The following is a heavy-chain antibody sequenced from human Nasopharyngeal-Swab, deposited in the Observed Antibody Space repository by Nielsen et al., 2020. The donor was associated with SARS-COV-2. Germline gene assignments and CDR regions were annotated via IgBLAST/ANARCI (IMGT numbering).Heavy chain of an antibody. CDR2: IYAGDTT. CDR3: ARVGGATVPLSTFDT. V-gene: IGHV3-53*01. CDR1: GFAVSTNF. D-gene: IGHD1-26*01. Sequence: GESLKISCAASGFAVSTNFLTWVRQAPGRGLEWVSVIYAGDTTHYADSVKGRFAISRDDSKNTLYLQMNSLRAEDTALYFCARVGGATVPLSTFDTWGPGTMVTVSS. J-gene: IGHJ3*02.